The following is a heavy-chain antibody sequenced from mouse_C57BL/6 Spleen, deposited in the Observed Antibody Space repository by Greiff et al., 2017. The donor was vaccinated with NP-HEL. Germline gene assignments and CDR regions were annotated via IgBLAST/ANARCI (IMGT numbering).Heavy chain of an antibody. J-gene: IGHJ4*01. V-gene: IGHV5-16*01. CDR1: GFTFSDYY. D-gene: IGHD2-4*01. Sequence: EVQLVESEGGLVQPGRSMKLSCTASGFTFSDYYMAWVRQVPEKGLEWVANINYDGSSTYYLDSLKSRFIISRDNAKNILYLQMSSLKSEDTATYYCARFYYDYDEGRNAMDYWGQGTSVTVSS. CDR3: ARFYYDYDEGRNAMDY. CDR2: INYDGSST.